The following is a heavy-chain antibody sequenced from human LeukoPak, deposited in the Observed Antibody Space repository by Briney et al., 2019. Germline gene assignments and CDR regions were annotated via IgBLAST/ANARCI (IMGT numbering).Heavy chain of an antibody. CDR2: VHLSGAS. CDR1: GGSILTTNW. V-gene: IGHV4-4*02. J-gene: IGHJ4*02. Sequence: SETLSLTCAVSGGSILTTNWWSWVRQPPGKGLEWIGEVHLSGASNYNPSLKSRVNMSIDKSKNQLSLELTSVTAADTAIYYCTRESGAFTPFGFWGQGTLVTVSS. D-gene: IGHD1-26*01. CDR3: TRESGAFTPFGF.